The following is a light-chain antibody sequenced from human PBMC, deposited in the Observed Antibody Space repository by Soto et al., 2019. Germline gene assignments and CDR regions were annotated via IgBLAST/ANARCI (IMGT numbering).Light chain of an antibody. J-gene: IGLJ1*01. CDR2: EVS. CDR3: SSYAGSSNV. V-gene: IGLV2-14*01. CDR1: SSDVGGYNY. Sequence: QSALTQPASVSGSPGQSITISCTGTSSDVGGYNYVSWYQQHPGKAPKLIIYEVSNRPSGVSNRFSGSKSGNTASLTISGLQADDEADYYCSSYAGSSNVFGTGTKVTVL.